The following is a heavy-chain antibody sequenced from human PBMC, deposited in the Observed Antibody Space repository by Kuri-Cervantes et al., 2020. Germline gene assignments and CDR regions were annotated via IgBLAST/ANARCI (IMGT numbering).Heavy chain of an antibody. V-gene: IGHV1-18*01. J-gene: IGHJ6*02. CDR2: ISAYNGNT. CDR3: ARDHRGSSTRRSGMDV. Sequence: GWSLRLSCKASGYSFSSYGISWVRQAPGQGLEWMGWISAYNGNTYYAHKAQGRVTMTTDTSTSTAYMELRSLRSDDTAVYYCARDHRGSSTRRSGMDVWGQGTKVTVSS. D-gene: IGHD2-2*01. CDR1: GYSFSSYG.